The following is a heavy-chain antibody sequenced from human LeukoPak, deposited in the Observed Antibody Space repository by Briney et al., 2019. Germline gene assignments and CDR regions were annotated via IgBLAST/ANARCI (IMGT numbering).Heavy chain of an antibody. Sequence: PGGSLRLSCAASGFTFSSYGMHWVRQAPGKGLEWVAVISYDGSNKYYADSVKGRFTISRDNSKNTLYLQMNSLRAEDTAVYYCAEMSYMGELLDAFDIWGQGTMVTVSS. CDR1: GFTFSSYG. CDR3: AEMSYMGELLDAFDI. CDR2: ISYDGSNK. D-gene: IGHD3-16*01. J-gene: IGHJ3*02. V-gene: IGHV3-30*03.